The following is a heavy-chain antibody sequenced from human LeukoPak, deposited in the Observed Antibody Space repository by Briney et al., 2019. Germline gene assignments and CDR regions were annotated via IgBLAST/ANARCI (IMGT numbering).Heavy chain of an antibody. CDR3: AKLGTYWYFDV. CDR1: GFTFNLYG. J-gene: IGHJ2*01. Sequence: GGSLRLPCAASGFTFNLYGMTWVRQAPGKGLEWVSGISGSAVDTYYADSVKGRFTISRDNSKNELFLQMNNLRAEDTAVYFCAKLGTYWYFDVWGRGTLVTVSS. V-gene: IGHV3-23*01. CDR2: ISGSAVDT. D-gene: IGHD3-16*01.